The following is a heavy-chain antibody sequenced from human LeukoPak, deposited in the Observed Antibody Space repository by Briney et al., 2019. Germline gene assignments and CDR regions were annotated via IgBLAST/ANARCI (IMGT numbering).Heavy chain of an antibody. D-gene: IGHD3-22*01. J-gene: IGHJ4*02. CDR3: ARGHDSSGYYYD. CDR1: GGSISSSSYY. CDR2: IYYSGST. Sequence: PSETLSLTCTVSGGSISSSSYYWGWIRQPPGKGLEWIGSIYYSGSTYYNPSLKSRVTISVDTSKNQFSLKLSSVTAADTAVYYCARGHDSSGYYYDWGQGTLVTVSS. V-gene: IGHV4-39*07.